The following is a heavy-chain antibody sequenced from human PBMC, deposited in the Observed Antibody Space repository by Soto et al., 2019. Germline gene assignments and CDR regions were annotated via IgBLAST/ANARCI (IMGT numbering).Heavy chain of an antibody. CDR2: ISGDAGRT. Sequence: EVQLLESGGALVQPGGSLRLSCEASGFTYVKYAMSWVRQAPGKGLEWVSGISGDAGRTFYADSVKGRFTISRDNSKNTVYLHMNSLRVEDTAVYYCVKDTVVVINGGDFDYWGQGTLVTVSS. D-gene: IGHD3-22*01. J-gene: IGHJ4*02. V-gene: IGHV3-23*01. CDR1: GFTYVKYA. CDR3: VKDTVVVINGGDFDY.